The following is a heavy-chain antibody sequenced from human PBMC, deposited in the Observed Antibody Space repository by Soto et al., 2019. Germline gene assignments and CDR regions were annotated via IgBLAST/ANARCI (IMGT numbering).Heavy chain of an antibody. J-gene: IGHJ4*02. D-gene: IGHD2-15*01. CDR2: IIPIFGTA. Sequence: SVKVSCKASGGTFSSYAISWVRQAPGQGLEWMGGIIPIFGTANYTQKFQGRVTITADESTSTAYMELSSLRSEDTAVYYCASGPATPRDYFDYWGQGTLVTVSS. CDR1: GGTFSSYA. V-gene: IGHV1-69*13. CDR3: ASGPATPRDYFDY.